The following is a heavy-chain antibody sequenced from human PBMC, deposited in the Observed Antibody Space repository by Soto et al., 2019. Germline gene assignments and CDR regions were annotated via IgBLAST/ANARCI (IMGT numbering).Heavy chain of an antibody. CDR2: VSHDGRNT. J-gene: IGHJ4*02. CDR3: AKVGRQWLVTSDFNY. Sequence: VQLVESGGGVVQPGRSLRLSCAASGFTFSDYAMHWVRQAPGKGLEWVAVVSHDGRNTHYADSVKGRFTISRDSSKHTVSLEMTSLSAEDTAVYYCAKVGRQWLVTSDFNYWGQGALVTVSS. V-gene: IGHV3-30*18. D-gene: IGHD6-19*01. CDR1: GFTFSDYA.